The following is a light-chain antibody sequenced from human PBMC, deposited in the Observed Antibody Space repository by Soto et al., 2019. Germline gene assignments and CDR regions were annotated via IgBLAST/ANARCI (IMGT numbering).Light chain of an antibody. CDR1: SSDVGGYNY. CDR2: EVS. J-gene: IGLJ1*01. CDR3: SSYTSSSTLG. V-gene: IGLV2-14*01. Sequence: ALTQPASVSGSPGQSITISCTGTSSDVGGYNYVSWYQQHPGKAPKLMIYEVSNRPSGVSNRFSGSKSGNTASLTISGLQAEDEADYYCSSYTSSSTLGFGTGTKLTVL.